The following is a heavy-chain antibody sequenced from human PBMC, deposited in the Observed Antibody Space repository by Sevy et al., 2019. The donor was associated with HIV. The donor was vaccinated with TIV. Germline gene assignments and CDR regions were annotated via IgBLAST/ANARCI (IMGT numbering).Heavy chain of an antibody. Sequence: GGSLTLSCAGSGFTFSSYWMHWVRQDPGNGLVWVSRINSDGNKTTYADSMKGRFTISRDNAKNSLYLQMNSLGAEDTGVYYCARDSGKAVAAFFWGQGTMVTVSS. D-gene: IGHD6-19*01. J-gene: IGHJ3*01. CDR1: GFTFSSYW. V-gene: IGHV3-74*03. CDR3: ARDSGKAVAAFF. CDR2: INSDGNKT.